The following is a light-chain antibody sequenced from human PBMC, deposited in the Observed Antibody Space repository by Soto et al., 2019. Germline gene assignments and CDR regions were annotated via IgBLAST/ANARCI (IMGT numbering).Light chain of an antibody. CDR1: SSNIGYNT. CDR2: SNN. CDR3: AAWDDSLTGAWV. Sequence: QSVLTQSPSASGTPGQRVTISCSGSSSNIGYNTVSWYQQLPGTAPKLLIYSNNQRPSGVPDRFSGSKSGTSASLAISGLQSEAEAEYYCAAWDDSLTGAWVFGGGTKVTVL. V-gene: IGLV1-44*01. J-gene: IGLJ3*02.